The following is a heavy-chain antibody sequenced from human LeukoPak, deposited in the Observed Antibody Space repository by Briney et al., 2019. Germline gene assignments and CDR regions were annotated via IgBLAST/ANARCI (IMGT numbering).Heavy chain of an antibody. Sequence: PSETLSLTCAVYGGSFSGYYWSWIRQPPGKGLEWIGEINHSGSTNYNPSLKSRVTISVDTSKNQFSLKLSSVTAADTAVYYCARAGSSSWYYFDYWGQGTLVTVSS. V-gene: IGHV4-34*01. CDR2: INHSGST. D-gene: IGHD6-13*01. CDR1: GGSFSGYY. J-gene: IGHJ4*02. CDR3: ARAGSSSWYYFDY.